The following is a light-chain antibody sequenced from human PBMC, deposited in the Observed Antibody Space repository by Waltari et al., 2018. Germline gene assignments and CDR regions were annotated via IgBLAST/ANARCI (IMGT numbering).Light chain of an antibody. V-gene: IGKV4-1*01. CDR2: WSS. CDR3: LQYYNTPQT. Sequence: DLVLTQSPDSLAVSLGERATSNCKSSQSVLYSSNNKNYLAWFQQRPGQPPKLLIYWSSTRESGVPDRFSASGSGTDFTLTISSLQAEDVAVYYCLQYYNTPQTFGQGTRVEIK. J-gene: IGKJ1*01. CDR1: QSVLYSSNNKNY.